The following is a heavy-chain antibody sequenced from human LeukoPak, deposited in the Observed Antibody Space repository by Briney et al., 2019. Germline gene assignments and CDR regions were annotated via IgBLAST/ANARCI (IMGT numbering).Heavy chain of an antibody. CDR3: ARGSDRSGSTFDY. CDR2: ISSNGGST. Sequence: VGSLRLSCAASGFTFSIYAMHWGRQAPRKGLEYVSAISSNGGSTYYANSVKGRFTISRDNSKNTLYLQMGSLRAEDMAVYYCARGSDRSGSTFDYWGQGTLVTVSS. D-gene: IGHD3-22*01. J-gene: IGHJ4*02. CDR1: GFTFSIYA. V-gene: IGHV3-64*01.